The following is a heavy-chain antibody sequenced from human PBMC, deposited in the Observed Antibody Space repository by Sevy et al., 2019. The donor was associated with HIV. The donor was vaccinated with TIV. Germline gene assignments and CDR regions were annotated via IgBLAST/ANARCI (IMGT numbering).Heavy chain of an antibody. CDR1: GFTFSNYF. CDR2: ISSGSSYI. V-gene: IGHV3-21*01. Sequence: GGSLRLSCAASGFTFSNYFINWVRQAPGKGQEWVSSISSGSSYILYADSVKGRFTISRDNAKNSIYLHMNSLRAEDTAVYYCARGDYYGSLYYFDYWGPGTLVTVSS. CDR3: ARGDYYGSLYYFDY. J-gene: IGHJ4*02. D-gene: IGHD3-10*01.